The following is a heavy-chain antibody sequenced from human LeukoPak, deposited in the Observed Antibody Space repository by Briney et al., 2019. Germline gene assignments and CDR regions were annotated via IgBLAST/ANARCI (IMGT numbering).Heavy chain of an antibody. CDR1: GFTFSSYG. J-gene: IGHJ6*02. CDR3: ARGSDSRVYYYGMDV. CDR2: IWYDGSNK. V-gene: IGHV3-33*01. D-gene: IGHD1-26*01. Sequence: GSLRLSCVASGFTFSSYGMHWVRQAPGKGLEWVAVIWYDGSNKYYADSVKGRFTISRDNSKNTLYLQMSSLRAEDTAVYYCARGSDSRVYYYGMDVWGQGTTVTVSS.